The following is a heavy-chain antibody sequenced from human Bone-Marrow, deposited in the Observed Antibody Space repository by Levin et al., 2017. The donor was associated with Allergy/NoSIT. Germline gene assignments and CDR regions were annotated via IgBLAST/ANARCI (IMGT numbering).Heavy chain of an antibody. CDR3: ARDSNGATSVPYFDN. J-gene: IGHJ4*02. Sequence: SLPVSCPAAGSPFPADSMHWVRQATGQGLEWLGRVTPHSGVTSYAQKFQGRVTLTRDPSISTAYMELSRLQSDDTAIYYFARDSNGATSVPYFDNWGQGTLVTVSS. D-gene: IGHD2-8*01. CDR2: VTPHSGVT. CDR1: GSPFPADS. V-gene: IGHV1-2*06.